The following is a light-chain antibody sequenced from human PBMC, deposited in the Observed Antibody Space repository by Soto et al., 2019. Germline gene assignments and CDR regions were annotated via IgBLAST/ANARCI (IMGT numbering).Light chain of an antibody. CDR2: GES. V-gene: IGKV3-20*01. CDR1: QSCTGTY. J-gene: IGKJ1*01. CDR3: QQYGSPLWT. Sequence: ESVLTQSPGTLSLSTGVRATISCRASQSCTGTYLAWYQHKPGQAPRLLIYGESIRTTGIPDRFSGSGSGTDFTLTISRLEPEDFAVYYCQQYGSPLWTFGQGTKVDI.